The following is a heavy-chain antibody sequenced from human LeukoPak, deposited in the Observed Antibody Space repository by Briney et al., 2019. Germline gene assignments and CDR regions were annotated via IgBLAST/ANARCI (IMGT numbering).Heavy chain of an antibody. CDR1: GFTFSSYS. J-gene: IGHJ4*02. Sequence: GGSLRLSCAASGFTFSSYSMNWVRQAPGKGLEWVSSISSSSSYIYYADSVKGRFTISRDNAKNSLYLQMNSLRAEDTAVYYCARSAPYDDFWSGYTDYWGQGTLVTVSS. D-gene: IGHD3-3*01. CDR2: ISSSSSYI. CDR3: ARSAPYDDFWSGYTDY. V-gene: IGHV3-21*04.